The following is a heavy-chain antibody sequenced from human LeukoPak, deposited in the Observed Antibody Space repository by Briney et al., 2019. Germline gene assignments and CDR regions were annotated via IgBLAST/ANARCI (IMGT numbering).Heavy chain of an antibody. V-gene: IGHV3-23*01. CDR2: ISGSGGST. J-gene: IGHJ4*02. CDR1: GFTFSSYA. Sequence: PGGSLRLSCAASGFTFSSYAMSWVRQAPEKGLEWVSAISGSGGSTYYADSVKGRFTISRDNSKKTLYLQMNSLRAEDTAVYYCAKGEYYYDSSGYSIGFWGQGTLVTVSS. CDR3: AKGEYYYDSSGYSIGF. D-gene: IGHD3-22*01.